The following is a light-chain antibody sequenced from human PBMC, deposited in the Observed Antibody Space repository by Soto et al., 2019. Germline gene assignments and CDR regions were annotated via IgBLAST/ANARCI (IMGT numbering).Light chain of an antibody. Sequence: DIVETNAPCTLSLSPGERATLSCRASQSVSSSYLAWYQQKPGQAPRLLIYGASSRATGIPDRFSGSGSGTDSTLTTSRLEPEAVAVYSCQQYGSLRPFGQGTKVDNK. V-gene: IGKV3-20*01. CDR3: QQYGSLRP. CDR2: GAS. J-gene: IGKJ1*01. CDR1: QSVSSSY.